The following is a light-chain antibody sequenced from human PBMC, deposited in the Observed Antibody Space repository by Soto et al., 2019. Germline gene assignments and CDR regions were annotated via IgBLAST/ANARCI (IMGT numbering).Light chain of an antibody. CDR2: DVD. J-gene: IGLJ3*02. CDR1: SSDIGGYNH. CDR3: CAYTARTTLSWV. Sequence: QSVLTQPTSVSGSTRQSITISCTGVSSDIGGYNHVSWYQQHPGKVPRLIIYDVDNRPLGVSNRFSGSQSGNMASLTISGLQAEDEADYYCCAYTARTTLSWVFGGGTKVTVL. V-gene: IGLV2-14*03.